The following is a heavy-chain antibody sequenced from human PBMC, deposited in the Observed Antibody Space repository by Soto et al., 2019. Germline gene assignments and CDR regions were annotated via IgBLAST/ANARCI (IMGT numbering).Heavy chain of an antibody. CDR2: IWYDGSNK. CDR3: ARDRDYYDSSGYPDY. V-gene: IGHV3-33*01. D-gene: IGHD3-22*01. CDR1: GFTFSSYG. Sequence: QVQLVESGGGVVQPGRSLRLSCAASGFTFSSYGMHWVRQAPGKGLEWVAVIWYDGSNKYYADSVKGRFTISRDNSKNPLYLQMNSLRAEDTAVYYCARDRDYYDSSGYPDYWGQGTLVTVSS. J-gene: IGHJ4*02.